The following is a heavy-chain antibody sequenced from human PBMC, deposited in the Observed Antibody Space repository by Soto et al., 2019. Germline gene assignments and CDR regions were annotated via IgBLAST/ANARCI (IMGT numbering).Heavy chain of an antibody. Sequence: PGGSLRLSCAASGFTFSSYAMHWVRQAPGKGLEWVSVIYSGGSTYYADSVKGRFTISRDNSKNTLYLQMNSLRAEDTAVYYCARGSPRILSLSPFDPWGQGTLVTVSS. CDR1: GFTFSSYA. CDR3: ARGSPRILSLSPFDP. J-gene: IGHJ5*02. V-gene: IGHV3-53*01. CDR2: IYSGGST. D-gene: IGHD2-15*01.